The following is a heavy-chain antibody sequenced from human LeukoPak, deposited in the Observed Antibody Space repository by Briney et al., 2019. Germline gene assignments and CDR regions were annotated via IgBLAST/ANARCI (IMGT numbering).Heavy chain of an antibody. J-gene: IGHJ5*02. CDR1: AFTFGSQW. D-gene: IGHD3-16*01. V-gene: IGHV3-7*01. Sequence: RSLRLSCAASAFTFGSQWMSGVGEAPGEGLEWVANIKEDGSEKSYVDSVKGRFTISRDNAKNSLYLQMNSLRAEDTGVYYCARAFSWGQGTLVTVSS. CDR2: IKEDGSEK. CDR3: ARAFS.